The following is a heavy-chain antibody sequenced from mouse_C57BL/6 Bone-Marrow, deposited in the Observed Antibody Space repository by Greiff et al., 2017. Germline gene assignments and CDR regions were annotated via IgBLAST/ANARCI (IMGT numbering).Heavy chain of an antibody. J-gene: IGHJ2*01. CDR3: ATDYSYYFDY. CDR1: GYSITSGYY. Sequence: DVKLVESGPGLVKPSQSLSLTCSVTGYSITSGYYWNWIRQFPGNKLEWMGYISYDCTNNYNPSLTNRISITLDTSKNQFFLKLNSVTTEDTTKYFCATDYSYYFDYWGQGTTLTVSS. CDR2: ISYDCTN. V-gene: IGHV3-6*01. D-gene: IGHD1-1*01.